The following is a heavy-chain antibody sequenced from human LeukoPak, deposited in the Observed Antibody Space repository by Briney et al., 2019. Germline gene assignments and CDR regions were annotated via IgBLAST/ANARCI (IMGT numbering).Heavy chain of an antibody. D-gene: IGHD6-25*01. V-gene: IGHV4-34*01. CDR2: INHSGST. CDR1: GGSFSGYY. CDR3: ARAPRRHWFDP. Sequence: PSETLSLTCAVYGGSFSGYYWSWIRQPPGKGLEWIGEINHSGSTNYNPSLKSRVTISVDTSKSQFSLKLSSVTAADTAVYYCARAPRRHWFDPWGQGTLVTVSS. J-gene: IGHJ5*02.